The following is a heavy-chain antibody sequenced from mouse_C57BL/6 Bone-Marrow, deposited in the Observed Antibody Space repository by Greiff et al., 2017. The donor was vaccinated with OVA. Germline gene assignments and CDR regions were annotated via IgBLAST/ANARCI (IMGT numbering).Heavy chain of an antibody. J-gene: IGHJ2*01. CDR1: GYAFSSSW. CDR2: IYPGDGDT. D-gene: IGHD1-1*01. Sequence: QVQLQQSGPELVKPGASVEISCKASGYAFSSSWMNWVKQRPGKGLEWIGRIYPGDGDTNYNGKFKGKATLTADKSSSTAYMQLSSLTSEDSAVYFCARGATVVAWDFDYWGQGTTLTVSS. CDR3: ARGATVVAWDFDY. V-gene: IGHV1-82*01.